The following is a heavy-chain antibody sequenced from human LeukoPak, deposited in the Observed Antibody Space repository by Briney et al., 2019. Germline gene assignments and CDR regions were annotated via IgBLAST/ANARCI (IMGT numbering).Heavy chain of an antibody. J-gene: IGHJ4*02. V-gene: IGHV3-7*01. Sequence: PGGSLRLSCAASGFTFSNYWMSWVRQAPGKGLEWVATIKKDGSEKYYVDSVKGRFTISRDNAKNSLYLQMNSLRVGDTAVYYCARVGHVGPQSLWRMTTVSGSFDDWGQGTLVTVSS. CDR3: ARVGHVGPQSLWRMTTVSGSFDD. CDR2: IKKDGSEK. D-gene: IGHD4-17*01. CDR1: GFTFSNYW.